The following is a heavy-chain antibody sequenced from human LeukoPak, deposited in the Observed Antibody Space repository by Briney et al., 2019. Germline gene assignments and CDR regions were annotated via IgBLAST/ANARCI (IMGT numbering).Heavy chain of an antibody. Sequence: PSETLSLTCTVSGGSISSYYWGWIRQPPGKGLEWIGSIYYSGSTYYNPSLKSRVTISVDTSKNQFSLKLSSVTAADTAVYYCARSVGGPYYYDSSGYSFDYWGQGTLVTVSS. CDR3: ARSVGGPYYYDSSGYSFDY. CDR1: GGSISSYY. V-gene: IGHV4-39*07. CDR2: IYYSGST. D-gene: IGHD3-22*01. J-gene: IGHJ4*02.